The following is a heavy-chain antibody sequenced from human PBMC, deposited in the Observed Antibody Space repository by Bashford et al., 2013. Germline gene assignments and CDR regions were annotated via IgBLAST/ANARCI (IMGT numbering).Heavy chain of an antibody. CDR2: IIPIFGTA. CDR1: GGTFSSYA. CDR3: ARIRIRSGIKKELQGVTDIAAAGHK. Sequence: SVKVSCKASGGTFSSYAISWVRQAPGQGLEWMGGIIPIFGTANYAQKFQGRVTITADESTSTAYMELSSLRSEDTAVYYCARIRIRSGIKKELQGVTDIAAAGHKWGQGTLVTVSS. J-gene: IGHJ4*02. D-gene: IGHD6-13*01. V-gene: IGHV1-69*13.